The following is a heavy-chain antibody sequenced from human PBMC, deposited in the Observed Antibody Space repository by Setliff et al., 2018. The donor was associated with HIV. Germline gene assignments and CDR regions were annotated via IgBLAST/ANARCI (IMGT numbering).Heavy chain of an antibody. CDR3: ARDYYDDTYYRPGIYYYYYMDV. D-gene: IGHD3-10*01. CDR2: IYYSGST. V-gene: IGHV4-31*03. Sequence: SETLSLTCTVSGGSINSGASYWSWIRQHPVKGLEWIGYIYYSGSTYYNPSLKSRVTISVDTSKNQFSLKVRSVTAADTAVYYCARDYYDDTYYRPGIYYYYYMDVWGKGTTVTVSS. J-gene: IGHJ6*03. CDR1: GGSINSGASY.